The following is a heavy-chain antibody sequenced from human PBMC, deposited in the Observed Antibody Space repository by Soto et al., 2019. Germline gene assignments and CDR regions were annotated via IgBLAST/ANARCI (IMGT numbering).Heavy chain of an antibody. CDR2: ISSSSSNI. J-gene: IGHJ5*02. CDR1: GFTLSGYA. D-gene: IGHD2-15*01. V-gene: IGHV3-48*02. Sequence: EVQLVESGGGLVQPGGSLRLSCVASGFTLSGYAMNWVRQAPGKGLEWVSYISSSSSNIQYAGSVKGRFTISRDNAKNSLNLQINSLRDEDTAVYYCARDCSLGSRYCRWFDPWGQGTLVTVSS. CDR3: ARDCSLGSRYCRWFDP.